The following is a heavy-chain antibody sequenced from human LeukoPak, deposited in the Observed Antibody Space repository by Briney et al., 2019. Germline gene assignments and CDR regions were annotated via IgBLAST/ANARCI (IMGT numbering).Heavy chain of an antibody. V-gene: IGHV3-23*01. CDR2: VTGTGGST. CDR3: AKNGYSSGWYPEN. CDR1: GFTFSNYG. Sequence: GGSLRLSCAASGFTFSNYGMSWVRQAPGKGLEWVSAVTGTGGSTYYADSVKGRFTISRDNSKNTLYLQMNSLRGADTAIYYCAKNGYSSGWYPENWGQGTLVTVSS. J-gene: IGHJ4*02. D-gene: IGHD6-19*01.